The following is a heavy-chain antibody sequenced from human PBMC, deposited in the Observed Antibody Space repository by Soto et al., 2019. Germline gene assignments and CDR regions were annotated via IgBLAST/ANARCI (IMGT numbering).Heavy chain of an antibody. CDR1: GFTFSSYS. CDR2: ISSSGNTI. D-gene: IGHD2-2*01. J-gene: IGHJ3*02. V-gene: IGHV3-48*04. Sequence: GGSLRLSCAASGFTFSSYSMNWVRQAPGKGVEWVSYISSSGNTIYYADSVKGRFTITRDNAKNSLYLQMNSLRAEDTAVYYCARDPLQLGGCSSTSCSNDAFDIWGQGTMVTVSS. CDR3: ARDPLQLGGCSSTSCSNDAFDI.